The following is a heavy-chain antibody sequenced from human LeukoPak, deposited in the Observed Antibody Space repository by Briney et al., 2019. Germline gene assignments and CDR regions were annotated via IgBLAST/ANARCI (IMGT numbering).Heavy chain of an antibody. Sequence: GGSLRLSCAASGFTFSSYAMSWVRQAPGKGLEWVSAISGSGGSTYYADSVKGRFTISRDNAKNSLYLQMNSLRAEDTAMYYCARDSAGNDYWGQGTPVTVSS. V-gene: IGHV3-23*01. CDR3: ARDSAGNDY. CDR2: ISGSGGST. J-gene: IGHJ4*02. CDR1: GFTFSSYA. D-gene: IGHD6-13*01.